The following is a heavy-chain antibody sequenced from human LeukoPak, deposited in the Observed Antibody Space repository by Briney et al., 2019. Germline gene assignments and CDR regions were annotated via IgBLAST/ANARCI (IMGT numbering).Heavy chain of an antibody. J-gene: IGHJ4*02. D-gene: IGHD1-20*01. Sequence: GGSLRLSCAASGFTFSSYGMHWVRQAPGKGLEWVAVISYDGSNKYYADSVKGRFTISRDNSKNTLYLQMNSLRAEDTAVYYCARLSARSNWSYGYWGQGTLVTVSS. CDR3: ARLSARSNWSYGY. CDR1: GFTFSSYG. V-gene: IGHV3-30*03. CDR2: ISYDGSNK.